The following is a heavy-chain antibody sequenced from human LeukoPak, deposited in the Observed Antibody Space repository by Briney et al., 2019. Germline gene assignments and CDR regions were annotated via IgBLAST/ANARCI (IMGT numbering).Heavy chain of an antibody. J-gene: IGHJ4*02. CDR2: IYSGGST. CDR3: ASARIAAAGYYFDY. V-gene: IGHV3-53*01. Sequence: PGGSLRLSCAASGFTVSSNYMSWVRQAPGKGLEWVSVIYSGGSTYYADSVKGRFTISRDNSKNMLYLQMNSLRAEDTAVYYCASARIAAAGYYFDYWGQGTLVTVSS. CDR1: GFTVSSNY. D-gene: IGHD6-13*01.